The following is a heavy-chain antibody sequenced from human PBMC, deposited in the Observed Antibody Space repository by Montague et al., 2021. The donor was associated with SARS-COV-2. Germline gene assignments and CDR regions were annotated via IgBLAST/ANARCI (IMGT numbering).Heavy chain of an antibody. CDR3: AGDCVVHYWDGMDV. CDR2: INYSGST. CDR1: GGSISSYY. J-gene: IGHJ6*02. D-gene: IGHD2-8*02. V-gene: IGHV4-59*01. Sequence: SETLSLTCTVAGGSISSYYWWWILQHPGKGLEWIGYINYSGSTNYNPSLKSRVTISVDTSKNQFSLNLSSVTAADTAVYYCAGDCVVHYWDGMDVWGQGTTVTVSS.